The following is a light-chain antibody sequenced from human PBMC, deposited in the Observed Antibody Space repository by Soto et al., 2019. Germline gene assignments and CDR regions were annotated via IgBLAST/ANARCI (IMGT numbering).Light chain of an antibody. Sequence: QSVVTQPPSASGSPGQAVTISCTGTKKDIGVYDFVSWYQHHPGKAPRLIIYEVVQRPSGVPDRFSGSKSGNTASLTVSGLQAADEADYFCKSSAGSNTYVFXSGTTVTVL. CDR3: KSSAGSNTYV. J-gene: IGLJ1*01. CDR2: EVV. V-gene: IGLV2-8*01. CDR1: KKDIGVYDF.